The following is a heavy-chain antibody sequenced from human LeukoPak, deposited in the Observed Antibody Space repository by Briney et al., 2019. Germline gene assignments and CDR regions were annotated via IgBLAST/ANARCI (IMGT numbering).Heavy chain of an antibody. V-gene: IGHV3-48*03. J-gene: IGHJ4*02. CDR3: AKAGGGLALDY. D-gene: IGHD2-15*01. CDR2: ISSSSSDI. CDR1: GFNFSSYE. Sequence: PGGSLRLSCAASGFNFSSYEMNWVRQAPGKGLGWVSYISSSSSDINYADSVKGRFTISRDNAKNSLFLQMNSLRAEDTAIYYCAKAGGGLALDYWGQGTLVTVSS.